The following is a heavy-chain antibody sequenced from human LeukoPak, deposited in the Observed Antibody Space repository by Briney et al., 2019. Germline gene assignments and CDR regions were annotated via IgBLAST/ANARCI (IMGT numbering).Heavy chain of an antibody. Sequence: VGSLRLSCEASRYTFSLYAMSWVRQAPGKGPECVSAISEGSGKRYSADPVKGRFTISRSNSKNTLYLQMNSLRAEDTAEYYCAKDRMLLTFDPSGQGTLVTVSS. CDR2: ISEGSGKR. CDR1: RYTFSLYA. V-gene: IGHV3-23*01. CDR3: AKDRMLLTFDP. J-gene: IGHJ5*02. D-gene: IGHD2-21*01.